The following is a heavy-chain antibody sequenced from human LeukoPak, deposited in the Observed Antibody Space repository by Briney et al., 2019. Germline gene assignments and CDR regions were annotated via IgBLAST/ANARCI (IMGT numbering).Heavy chain of an antibody. V-gene: IGHV1-8*02. CDR3: ATGFNIVGAPFDY. Sequence: ASVKVSCKASGYTFTSYDINWVRQATGQGLEWMGWMNPNSGNTGYAQTFQGRVTMTEDTSTDTAYMELSSLRSEDTAVYYCATGFNIVGAPFDYWGQGTLVTVSS. J-gene: IGHJ4*02. D-gene: IGHD1-26*01. CDR1: GYTFTSYD. CDR2: MNPNSGNT.